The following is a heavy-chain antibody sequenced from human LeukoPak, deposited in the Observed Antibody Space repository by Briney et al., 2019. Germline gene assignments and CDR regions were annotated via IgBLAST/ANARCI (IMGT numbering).Heavy chain of an antibody. CDR3: AKDSRGYYGSGSYYSPSLGDNWFDP. CDR1: GFTFDDYA. V-gene: IGHV3-9*01. D-gene: IGHD3-10*01. CDR2: ISWNSGSI. Sequence: PGGSLRLSCAASGFTFDDYAMHWVRQAPGKGLEWVSGISWNSGSIGYADSVKGRFTISRDNAKNSLYLQMNSLRAEDTALYYCAKDSRGYYGSGSYYSPSLGDNWFDPWGQGTLVTVSS. J-gene: IGHJ5*02.